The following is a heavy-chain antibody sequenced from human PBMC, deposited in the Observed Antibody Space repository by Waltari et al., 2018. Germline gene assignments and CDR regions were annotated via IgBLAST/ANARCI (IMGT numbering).Heavy chain of an antibody. CDR1: GYTFTDNY. Sequence: QVQLVQSGAEVKKPGASVKVSCKASGYTFTDNYMHWVRQAPGQGLEWMRWIKPNNGGTNYGQKFQGRVTMTRETSISTAFMDLSRLKSDDTAVYFCARGDPSVYYTSHMDVWGKGTTVTVSS. V-gene: IGHV1-2*02. CDR2: IKPNNGGT. J-gene: IGHJ6*03. D-gene: IGHD3-3*01. CDR3: ARGDPSVYYTSHMDV.